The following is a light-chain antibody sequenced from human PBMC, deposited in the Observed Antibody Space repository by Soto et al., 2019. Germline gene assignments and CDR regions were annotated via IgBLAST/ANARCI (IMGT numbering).Light chain of an antibody. J-gene: IGLJ2*01. CDR3: ATWDDSLNGVV. CDR1: GSNIGTNT. V-gene: IGLV1-44*01. CDR2: SDN. Sequence: QSVLTQPPSASGTPGQRVTISCSGSGSNIGTNTVNWYQQLPGTAPKLLIYSDNQRPSGVPDRFSGSKSGTSASLAISGLQSEDEADYHCATWDDSLNGVVFGGGTKVTVL.